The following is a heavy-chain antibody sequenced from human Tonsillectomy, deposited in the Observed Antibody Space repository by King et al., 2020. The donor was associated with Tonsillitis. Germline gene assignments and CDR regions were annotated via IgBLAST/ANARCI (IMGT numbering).Heavy chain of an antibody. CDR1: DYTFSSYG. J-gene: IGHJ4*02. CDR2: ISAYSGDT. CDR3: ARDRGEPFQGLVQGWDY. D-gene: IGHD6-19*01. Sequence: VQLVQSGAEVKKPGASVKVSCKASDYTFSSYGISWVRQAPGQGLEWMGWISAYSGDTNYAQHFQGRVTMTTDTSTNTAYMELWSLRSDDTAVYYCARDRGEPFQGLVQGWDYWGQGTLVIVSS. V-gene: IGHV1-18*04.